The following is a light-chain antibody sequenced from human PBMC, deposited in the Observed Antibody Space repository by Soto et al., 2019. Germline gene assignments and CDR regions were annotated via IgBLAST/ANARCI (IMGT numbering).Light chain of an antibody. J-gene: IGKJ4*01. CDR3: QKCYSTPRT. Sequence: DIQMTQSPSSLSASVGDRVTITCRASQSISSYLNWYQQKPGKAPKLLIYAASTLQSGVPSRFSGSGSGTDFTLTISSLQPEDVATYYCQKCYSTPRTFGQGTKVEIK. CDR2: AAS. V-gene: IGKV1-39*01. CDR1: QSISSY.